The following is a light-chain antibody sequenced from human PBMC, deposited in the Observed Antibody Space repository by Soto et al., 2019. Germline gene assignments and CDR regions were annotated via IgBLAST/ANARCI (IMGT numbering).Light chain of an antibody. Sequence: EIVMTQSPATLSVSPGERSTLSCRASQSVSTYLAWYHQKPGQAPRLLFYGTSTRATGVPARFSGSGSGTEFTLTISSLQSEDFAVYYCQQYKTWPITFGQGTRLEIK. V-gene: IGKV3-15*01. CDR3: QQYKTWPIT. CDR1: QSVSTY. J-gene: IGKJ5*01. CDR2: GTS.